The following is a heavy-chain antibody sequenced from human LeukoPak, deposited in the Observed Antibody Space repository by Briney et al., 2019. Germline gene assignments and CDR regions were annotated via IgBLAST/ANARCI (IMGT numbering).Heavy chain of an antibody. Sequence: SETLSLTRAVSGESFSGYFWTWIRPPPGKGLEWIGESYHFGSTDYNPSLKSRVTISVDTSKKQFSLNVRSVTDADTAVYFCARGRLQLWSFPLPYNHYAIDVWGQGTTVTVSS. CDR2: SYHFGST. V-gene: IGHV4-34*01. D-gene: IGHD5-18*01. CDR1: GESFSGYF. CDR3: ARGRLQLWSFPLPYNHYAIDV. J-gene: IGHJ6*02.